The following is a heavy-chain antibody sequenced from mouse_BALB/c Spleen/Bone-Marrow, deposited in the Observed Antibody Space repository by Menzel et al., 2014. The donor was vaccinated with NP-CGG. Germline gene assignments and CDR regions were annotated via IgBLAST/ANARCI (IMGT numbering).Heavy chain of an antibody. D-gene: IGHD3-3*01. V-gene: IGHV1-61*01. CDR3: TRYDLTTRAFAY. CDR2: IHLSDSES. CDR1: GYSFTSYW. J-gene: IGHJ3*01. Sequence: QVQLQQSGAELVGPGASVKLSCKASGYSFTSYWMNWLKQRPGQRPEWIGMIHLSDSESRLNQKFKDNATLTVDKSSSTAYMQLSSPTSEDSAVYYCTRYDLTTRAFAYWGQGTLVTVSA.